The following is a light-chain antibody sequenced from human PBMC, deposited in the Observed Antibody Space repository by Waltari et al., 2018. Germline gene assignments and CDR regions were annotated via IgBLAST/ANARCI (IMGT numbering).Light chain of an antibody. Sequence: DIQLTQSPSFLSASVGERVTITCRASQGISSYLAWYQQKPGKAPKLLIYAASTLQSGVPSRFSGSGSGTEFTLTISSLQPEDFATYYCQQLNSYLFTFGPGTKVDIK. CDR1: QGISSY. CDR3: QQLNSYLFT. CDR2: AAS. J-gene: IGKJ3*01. V-gene: IGKV1-9*01.